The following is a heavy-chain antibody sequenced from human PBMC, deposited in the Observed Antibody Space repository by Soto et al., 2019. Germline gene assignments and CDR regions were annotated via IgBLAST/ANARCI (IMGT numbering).Heavy chain of an antibody. D-gene: IGHD3-16*01. V-gene: IGHV3-66*01. CDR3: AAYSHKGY. J-gene: IGHJ4*02. Sequence: EEQLVESGGDLVQPGGSLRLSCAASGFTVSNNYMSWVRQAPGKGLEWVSLIYSGGSTYYAESVKGRFTISRDSSKNTLYLQMNSLRAEDTAMYYCAAYSHKGYWGQGTLFTVSS. CDR2: IYSGGST. CDR1: GFTVSNNY.